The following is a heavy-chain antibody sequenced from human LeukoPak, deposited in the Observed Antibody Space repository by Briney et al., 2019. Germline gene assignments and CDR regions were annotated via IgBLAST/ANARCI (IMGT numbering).Heavy chain of an antibody. CDR3: ARRTTMASYYFDY. CDR2: IYYSGSP. CDR1: GGSISSGTYY. J-gene: IGHJ4*02. D-gene: IGHD3-10*01. Sequence: SETLSLTCTVSGGSISSGTYYWGWIRQRPGEGLEWIGSIYYSGSPYYNPSLKSRVTISVDTSKNQFSLKLSSVTAADTAVYFCARRTTMASYYFDYWGQGTLVTVSS. V-gene: IGHV4-39*01.